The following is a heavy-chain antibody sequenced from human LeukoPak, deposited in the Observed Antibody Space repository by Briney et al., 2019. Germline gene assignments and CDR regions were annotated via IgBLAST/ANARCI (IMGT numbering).Heavy chain of an antibody. D-gene: IGHD3-3*01. J-gene: IGHJ4*02. CDR1: GFTFSSYA. Sequence: GGSLRLSCAASGFTFSSYAMSWVRQAPGKGLEWVSAISGSGGSTYYADSVKGRFTISRDDSTNTLYLQMNSLRAADTAVYYCAKDSAIFGVVIIPLDYWGQGTLVTVSS. V-gene: IGHV3-23*01. CDR3: AKDSAIFGVVIIPLDY. CDR2: ISGSGGST.